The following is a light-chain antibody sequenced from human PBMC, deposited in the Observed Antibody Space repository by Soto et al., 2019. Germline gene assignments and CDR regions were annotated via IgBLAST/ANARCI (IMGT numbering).Light chain of an antibody. V-gene: IGLV2-23*03. Sequence: QSALTQPASVSGSPGQSITISCTGTSSDVGSYNLVSWYRHHPGKAPKLMIYEGTKRPSGVSNRFSGSKSGNTASLTISGLQAEDESDYYCCSYAGSSTFVFGGGTKLTVL. CDR2: EGT. CDR3: CSYAGSSTFV. CDR1: SSDVGSYNL. J-gene: IGLJ3*02.